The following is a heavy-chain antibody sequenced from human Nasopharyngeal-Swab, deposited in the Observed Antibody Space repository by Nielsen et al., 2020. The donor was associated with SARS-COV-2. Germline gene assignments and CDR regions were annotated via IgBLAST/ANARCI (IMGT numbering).Heavy chain of an antibody. Sequence: GESLKISCAASGFTFNSHGMHWVRQAPGKGLEWVAVISFDGSKKYYADSVKGRFTISRDSSKNTLYLQMNSLRAEDTAVYYCARPYYYYIDVWGIGTTVIVSS. CDR3: ARPYYYYIDV. CDR1: GFTFNSHG. CDR2: ISFDGSKK. J-gene: IGHJ6*03. V-gene: IGHV3-30*03.